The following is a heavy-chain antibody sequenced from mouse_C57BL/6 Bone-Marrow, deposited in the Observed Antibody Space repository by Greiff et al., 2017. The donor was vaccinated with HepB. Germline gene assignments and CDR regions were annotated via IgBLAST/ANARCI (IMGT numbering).Heavy chain of an antibody. CDR1: GYTFTDHT. D-gene: IGHD1-1*01. J-gene: IGHJ3*01. CDR3: ARNYYGSSYGFAY. CDR2: IYPRAGST. V-gene: IGHV1-78*01. Sequence: QVQLKESDAELVKPGASVKISCKVSGYTFTDHTIHWMKQRPEQGLEWIGYIYPRAGSTKYNEKFKGKATLTADKSSSTAYMKRNSLTSEDSAVYFCARNYYGSSYGFAYWGQGTLGSVSA.